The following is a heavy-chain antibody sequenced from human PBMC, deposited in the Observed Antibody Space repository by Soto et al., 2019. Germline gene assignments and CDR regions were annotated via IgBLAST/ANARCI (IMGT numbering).Heavy chain of an antibody. CDR1: GFTFSSYG. CDR2: ISYDGSNK. D-gene: IGHD1-26*01. J-gene: IGHJ4*02. CDR3: ARAIAVGSSFLDY. Sequence: GGSLRLSCAASGFTFSSYGMHWVRQAPGKGLEWVAVISYDGSNKYYADSVKGRFTISRDNSKNTLYLQMNSLRAEDTAVYFCARAIAVGSSFLDYWAQGSQVIAPS. V-gene: IGHV3-30*03.